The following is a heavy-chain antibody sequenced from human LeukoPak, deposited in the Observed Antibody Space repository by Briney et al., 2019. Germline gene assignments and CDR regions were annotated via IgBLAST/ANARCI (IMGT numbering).Heavy chain of an antibody. D-gene: IGHD4-23*01. V-gene: IGHV1-2*04. CDR3: ARDGSVTPGYFDY. Sequence: GASVKVSCKASGYTFTGYYMHWVRQAPGQGLEWMGWINPNSGGINYAQKFQGWVTMTRDTSISTAYMELSRLRSDDTAVYYCARDGSVTPGYFDYWGQGTLVTVSS. CDR2: INPNSGGI. CDR1: GYTFTGYY. J-gene: IGHJ4*02.